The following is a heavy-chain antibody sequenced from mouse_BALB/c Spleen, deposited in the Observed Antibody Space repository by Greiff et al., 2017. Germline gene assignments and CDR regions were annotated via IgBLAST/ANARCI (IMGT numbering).Heavy chain of an antibody. D-gene: IGHD1-1*01. CDR1: GYAFSSSW. Sequence: QVQLQQSGPELVKPGASVKISCKASGYAFSSSWMNWVKQRPGQGLEWIGRIYPGDGDTNYNGKFKGKATLTADKSSSTAYMQLSSLTSVDSAVYFCAREARGYGRRDWYFDVWGAGTTVTVSS. J-gene: IGHJ1*01. V-gene: IGHV1-82*01. CDR3: AREARGYGRRDWYFDV. CDR2: IYPGDGDT.